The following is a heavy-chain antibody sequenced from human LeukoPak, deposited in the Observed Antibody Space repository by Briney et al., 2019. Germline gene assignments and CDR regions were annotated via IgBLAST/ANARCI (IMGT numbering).Heavy chain of an antibody. Sequence: PGGSLRLSCAAAGFTFSSYGRHWVRQAPGKGLEWVAFIRYDGSNKYYADSVKGRFTISRDNSKNTLYLQMNSLRAEDTAVYYCAKGGLGYCSGGSCYHFDYWGQGTLVTVSS. CDR2: IRYDGSNK. CDR1: GFTFSSYG. D-gene: IGHD2-15*01. CDR3: AKGGLGYCSGGSCYHFDY. V-gene: IGHV3-30*02. J-gene: IGHJ4*02.